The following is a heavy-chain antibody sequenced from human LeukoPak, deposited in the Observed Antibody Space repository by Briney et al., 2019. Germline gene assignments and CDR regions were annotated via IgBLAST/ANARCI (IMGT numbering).Heavy chain of an antibody. CDR2: ISFSLNT. J-gene: IGHJ5*02. D-gene: IGHD3-9*01. V-gene: IGHV4-39*07. Sequence: PSETLSLTCSVSGFSISSTHYYWGWIRQPQGKGLEWIGSISFSLNTYYNPSLKSRVTISVDTSKNQFSLKLSSVTAADTAVYYRARVEFITIGWFAPWGQGTLVTVSS. CDR1: GFSISSTHYY. CDR3: ARVEFITIGWFAP.